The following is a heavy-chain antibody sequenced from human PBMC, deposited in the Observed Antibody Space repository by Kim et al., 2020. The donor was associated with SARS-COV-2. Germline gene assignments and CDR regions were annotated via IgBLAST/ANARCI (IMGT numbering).Heavy chain of an antibody. CDR2: INGNNGGT. CDR1: GYTFTGYY. CDR3: ARDTPMGHNWFDP. J-gene: IGHJ5*02. V-gene: IGHV1-2*02. Sequence: ASVKVSCKASGYTFTGYYIHWVRQAPGQGLEWVGWINGNNGGTRYAQKFQGRVTMTRDTSISTAYMELSSLRSDDTAVCYCARDTPMGHNWFDPWGQGTLVTVSS. D-gene: IGHD5-18*01.